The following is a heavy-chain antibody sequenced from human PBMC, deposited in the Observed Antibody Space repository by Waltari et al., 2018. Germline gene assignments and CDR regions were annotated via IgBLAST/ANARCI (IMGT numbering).Heavy chain of an antibody. CDR2: IYASGDT. J-gene: IGHJ4*02. Sequence: QVQLQESGPGLVKPSETLSLICTVSGGSISSYYGSWIRQPAGKGLEWIGRIYASGDTNYNPSLKSRVTMSVDTSKNQFSLKLTSVTAADTAVYYCARHNLKNSGGWSGGYWGQGTLVIVSS. V-gene: IGHV4-4*07. CDR1: GGSISSYY. CDR3: ARHNLKNSGGWSGGY. D-gene: IGHD2-15*01.